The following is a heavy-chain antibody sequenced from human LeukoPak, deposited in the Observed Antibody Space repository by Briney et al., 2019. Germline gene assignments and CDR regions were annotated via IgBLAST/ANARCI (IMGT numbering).Heavy chain of an antibody. Sequence: PGGSLRLSCAASGFTFSTYWMHWVRQAPGKGLVWVSRINSDGSSTDYADSVKGRFTISRDNAKNTLYLQMNSLTAEDTAVHYCVRAYHPGGWFDPWGQGTLVTVSS. CDR2: INSDGSST. V-gene: IGHV3-74*01. CDR3: VRAYHPGGWFDP. CDR1: GFTFSTYW. D-gene: IGHD2-21*01. J-gene: IGHJ5*02.